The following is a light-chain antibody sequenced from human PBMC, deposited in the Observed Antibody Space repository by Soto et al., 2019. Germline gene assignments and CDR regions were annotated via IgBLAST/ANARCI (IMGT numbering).Light chain of an antibody. CDR1: QTISSW. CDR2: KAS. Sequence: DIQMTQSPSTLSGSVGDRVTITCRASQTISSWLAWYQQKPGKAPKLLIYKASTLKSGVPSRFSGSGAGTEFTRPISSLQPDDFETYYCQHYNSYSEAFGQGTQVDIK. CDR3: QHYNSYSEA. J-gene: IGKJ1*01. V-gene: IGKV1-5*03.